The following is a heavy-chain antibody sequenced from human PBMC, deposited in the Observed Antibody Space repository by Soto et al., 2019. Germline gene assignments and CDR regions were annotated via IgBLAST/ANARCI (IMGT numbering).Heavy chain of an antibody. D-gene: IGHD2-2*01. CDR1: GGSISSGGYY. CDR2: IYYSGST. V-gene: IGHV4-31*03. CDR3: ARAHCSSTSCYGIDY. Sequence: SETLSLTCTVSGGSISSGGYYWSWIRQHPGKGLEWIGYIYYSGSTYYNPSLKGRVTISVDTSKNQFSLKLSSVTAADTAVYYCARAHCSSTSCYGIDYWGQGTLVTVSS. J-gene: IGHJ4*02.